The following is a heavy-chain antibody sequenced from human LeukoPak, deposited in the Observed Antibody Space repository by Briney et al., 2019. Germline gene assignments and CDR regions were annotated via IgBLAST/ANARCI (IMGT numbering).Heavy chain of an antibody. CDR3: ARGFGSSVYYGWFDP. D-gene: IGHD3-22*01. V-gene: IGHV3-33*08. J-gene: IGHJ5*02. Sequence: GGSLRLSCAASGFTFSSYAMSWVRQAPGKGLEWVAVIWYDGSNKYYADSVKVRCTISRDNSKNTVYLEMNSLRAEDTAVYYCARGFGSSVYYGWFDPWGQGTLVTVSS. CDR2: IWYDGSNK. CDR1: GFTFSSYA.